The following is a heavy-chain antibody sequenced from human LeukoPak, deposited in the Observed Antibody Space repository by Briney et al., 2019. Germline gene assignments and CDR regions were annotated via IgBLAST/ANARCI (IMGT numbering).Heavy chain of an antibody. CDR1: GFTFSSYG. CDR3: AKSSSGWYGVDY. CDR2: ISYDGSNK. D-gene: IGHD6-19*01. V-gene: IGHV3-30*18. J-gene: IGHJ4*02. Sequence: GGSLRLSCAASGFTFSSYGMHWVRQAPGKGLEWVAVISYDGSNKYYADSVKGRFTISRDNSKNTLYLQMNSLRAEDTAVYYCAKSSSGWYGVDYWGQGTLVTVSS.